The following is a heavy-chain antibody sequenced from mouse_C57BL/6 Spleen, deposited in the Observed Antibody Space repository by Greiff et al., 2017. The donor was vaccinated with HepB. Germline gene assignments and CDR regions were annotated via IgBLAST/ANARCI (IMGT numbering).Heavy chain of an antibody. D-gene: IGHD2-1*01. CDR1: GYTLTSYW. CDR3: ARLLINVDY. V-gene: IGHV1S81*02. J-gene: IGHJ2*01. CDR2: INPSNGRT. Sequence: QVQLQQSGAELVNPGASVNLSYKASGYTLTSYWMHWVKQRPGQGLEWIGEINPSNGRTNYNEKFKSKATLTVDKSSSTAYMQLSSPTSEDSAVYYCARLLINVDYWGQGTTLTVSS.